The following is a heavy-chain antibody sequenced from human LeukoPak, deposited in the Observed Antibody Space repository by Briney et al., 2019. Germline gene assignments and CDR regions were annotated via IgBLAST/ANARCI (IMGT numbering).Heavy chain of an antibody. D-gene: IGHD3-22*01. Sequence: ASVKVSCKASGYTFTNYGLSWVRQAPGQGLEWMGRINPNSGGTNYAQKFQGRVTMTRDTSISTAYMELSRLRSDDTAVYYCAIQIVVVTAFDYWGQGTLVTVSS. CDR1: GYTFTNYG. J-gene: IGHJ4*02. CDR3: AIQIVVVTAFDY. V-gene: IGHV1-2*06. CDR2: INPNSGGT.